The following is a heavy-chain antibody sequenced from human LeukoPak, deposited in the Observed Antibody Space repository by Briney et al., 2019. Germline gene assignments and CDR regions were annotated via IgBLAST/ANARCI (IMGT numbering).Heavy chain of an antibody. CDR1: GGSISSGGYS. V-gene: IGHV4-30-2*01. CDR3: ARGRGMVRGVISGWFDP. CDR2: IYHSGST. D-gene: IGHD3-10*01. J-gene: IGHJ5*02. Sequence: SQTLSLTCAVSGGSISSGGYSWSWIRHPPGKGLEWIGYIYHSGSTYYNPSLKSRVTISVDRSKNQFSLKLSSVTAADTAVYYCARGRGMVRGVISGWFDPWGQGTLVTVSS.